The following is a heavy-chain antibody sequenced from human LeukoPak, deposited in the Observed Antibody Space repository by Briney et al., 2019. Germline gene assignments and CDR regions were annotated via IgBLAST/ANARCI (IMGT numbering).Heavy chain of an antibody. CDR2: INHSGST. Sequence: PSETLSLTCAVSGGSFSGYYWSWIRQPPGKGLEWIGEINHSGSTNYNPSLKSRVTISVDTSKNQFSLKLSSVTAADTAVYYCARVGYYWSNDYWGQGTLVTVSS. CDR3: ARVGYYWSNDY. V-gene: IGHV4-34*01. J-gene: IGHJ4*02. CDR1: GGSFSGYY. D-gene: IGHD3-3*01.